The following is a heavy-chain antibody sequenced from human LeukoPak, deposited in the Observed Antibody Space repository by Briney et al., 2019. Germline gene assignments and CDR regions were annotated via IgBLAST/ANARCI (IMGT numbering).Heavy chain of an antibody. CDR1: GFSFGDYA. J-gene: IGHJ4*02. CDR3: TATYCYGSGTYRYFDY. D-gene: IGHD3-10*01. Sequence: GGSLRLSCTASGFSFGDYAMSWVRQVPGKGLEWLGLIRSKAYGETTEYAASVKNRFTISRDDSKSIAYLQMNSLKTEDTAVYSCTATYCYGSGTYRYFDYWGQGTLVTVSS. CDR2: IRSKAYGETT. V-gene: IGHV3-49*04.